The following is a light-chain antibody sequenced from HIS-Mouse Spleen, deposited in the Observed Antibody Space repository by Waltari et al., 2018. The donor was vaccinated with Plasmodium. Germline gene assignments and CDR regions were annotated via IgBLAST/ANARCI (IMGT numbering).Light chain of an antibody. CDR3: GTWDSSLSAVV. CDR2: DNN. J-gene: IGLJ2*01. CDR1: SSNIGNNY. V-gene: IGLV1-51*01. Sequence: QSVLPQPPSVSAAPGQKVTISCSGSSSNIGNNYLPWYQQLPGTAPKLLIYDNNKRPPGIPDRFSGSKSGTSATLGITGLQTGDEADYYCGTWDSSLSAVVFGGGTKLTVL.